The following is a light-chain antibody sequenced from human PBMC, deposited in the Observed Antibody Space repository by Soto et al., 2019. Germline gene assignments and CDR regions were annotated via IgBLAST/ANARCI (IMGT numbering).Light chain of an antibody. CDR3: AAWDDSLSGVV. Sequence: QSVLTQPPSASGTPGQRVTISCSGSSSNIGSNYVYWYQHLPGTAPKLLIYRNNHRPSGVPDRFSGSKSCTSASLAISGLRSEDEADYYCAAWDDSLSGVVFGGGTKLTV. V-gene: IGLV1-47*01. J-gene: IGLJ2*01. CDR1: SSNIGSNY. CDR2: RNN.